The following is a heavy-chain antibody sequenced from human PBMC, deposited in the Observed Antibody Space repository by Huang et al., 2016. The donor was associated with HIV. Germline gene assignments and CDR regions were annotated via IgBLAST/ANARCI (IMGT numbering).Heavy chain of an antibody. Sequence: QVQLVQSGAEVKKSGASVKVSCKSSGYTFTSYSIHWVRQAPGQGLEWMGIINPDVDSTSYAPKFQVRVTISRDTSTSTVYMELSSLRSEDTAIYYCAREGQGYSMDVWVQGTTVTVSS. V-gene: IGHV1-46*01. CDR1: GYTFTSYS. D-gene: IGHD5-18*01. J-gene: IGHJ6*02. CDR2: INPDVDST. CDR3: AREGQGYSMDV.